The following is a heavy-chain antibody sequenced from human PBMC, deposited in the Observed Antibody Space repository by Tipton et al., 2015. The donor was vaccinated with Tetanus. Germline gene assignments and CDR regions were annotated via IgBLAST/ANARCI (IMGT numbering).Heavy chain of an antibody. CDR3: ARHSLKLGMWAFDI. Sequence: LSLTCTVSGGSISTTSDYWGWIRQPPGKGLEWIGSLYYSGTTYYNPSLKSRVTISADTSKNHFSLRLSSVTAADTAVYYCARHSLKLGMWAFDIWGRGTLVTVSS. CDR1: GGSISTTSDY. V-gene: IGHV4-39*01. CDR2: LYYSGTT. J-gene: IGHJ3*02. D-gene: IGHD7-27*01.